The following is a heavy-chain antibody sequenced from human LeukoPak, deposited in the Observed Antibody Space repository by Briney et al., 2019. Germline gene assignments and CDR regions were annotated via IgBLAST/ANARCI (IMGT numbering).Heavy chain of an antibody. D-gene: IGHD3-22*01. CDR2: IYYTGSA. CDR1: GAPITRYY. Sequence: SETLSLTCTVSGAPITRYYWSWIRQPPGKGLEWIGYIYYTGSANYNPSLKSRVSISVDTSKNQFSLKLSSVTAADTAVYYCARGLGYDSSGYYDYWGQGTLVTVSS. CDR3: ARGLGYDSSGYYDY. J-gene: IGHJ4*02. V-gene: IGHV4-59*12.